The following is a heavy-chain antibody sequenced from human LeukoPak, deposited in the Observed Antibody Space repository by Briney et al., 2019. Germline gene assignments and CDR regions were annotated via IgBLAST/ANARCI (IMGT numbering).Heavy chain of an antibody. CDR1: GGSISSGSYY. CDR2: IYTSGST. D-gene: IGHD1-26*01. J-gene: IGHJ4*02. V-gene: IGHV4-61*02. CDR3: ARDSGKRELRSHVTY. Sequence: PSQTLSLTCTVSGGSISSGSYYWSWIRQPAGKGLEWIGRIYTSGSTNYNPSLKSRVTISVDTSKNQFSLKLSSVTAADTAVYYCARDSGKRELRSHVTYWGQGTLVTVSS.